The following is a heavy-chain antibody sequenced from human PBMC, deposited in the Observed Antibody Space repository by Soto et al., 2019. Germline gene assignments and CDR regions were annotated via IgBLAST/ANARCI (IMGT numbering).Heavy chain of an antibody. J-gene: IGHJ6*02. CDR3: ARVLYSCRGSYYCYYGLDV. Sequence: GGSLRLSCAASGFTFSSYAMHWVRQAPGKGLEWVAVISYDGSNKYYADSVKGRFTISRDNSKNTLYLQMNSLRAEDTAGFYCARVLYSCRGSYYCYYGLDVWAKGPRSPSP. CDR1: GFTFSSYA. CDR2: ISYDGSNK. V-gene: IGHV3-30-3*01. D-gene: IGHD6-13*01.